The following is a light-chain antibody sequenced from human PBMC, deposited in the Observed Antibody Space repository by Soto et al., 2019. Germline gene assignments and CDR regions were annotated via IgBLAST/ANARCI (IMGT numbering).Light chain of an antibody. CDR1: QSVSSY. Sequence: EIVFTQSPATLSLSPGERATLSCRASQSVSSYLAWYQQKPGQAPRLLIYDASNRATGIPARFSGSGSGTDFTLTISSLEPEDFAVYYCQQRSNWPPKWTFG. CDR2: DAS. CDR3: QQRSNWPPKWT. J-gene: IGKJ1*01. V-gene: IGKV3-11*01.